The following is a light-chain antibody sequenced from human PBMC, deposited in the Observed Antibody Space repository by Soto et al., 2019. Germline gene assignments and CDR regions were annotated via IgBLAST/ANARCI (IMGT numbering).Light chain of an antibody. V-gene: IGKV1-17*01. CDR2: ATS. Sequence: DIQMTQSPLSLSASVGDRVTITCRASQGIRSDLGWYQQRPGKAPKRLIFATSSLQSGVPSRFSGSRSGIEFTLTISSLQPEDFATYYCLQHDNYPYTFGQGTRLEIK. CDR3: LQHDNYPYT. CDR1: QGIRSD. J-gene: IGKJ2*01.